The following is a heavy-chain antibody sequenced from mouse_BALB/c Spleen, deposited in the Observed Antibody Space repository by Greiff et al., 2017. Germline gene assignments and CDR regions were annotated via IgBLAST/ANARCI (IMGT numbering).Heavy chain of an antibody. CDR2: ISTYYGNT. CDR3: ARDYYGSSYVGYAMDY. V-gene: IGHV1-67*01. D-gene: IGHD1-1*01. J-gene: IGHJ4*01. CDR1: GYTFTDYA. Sequence: QVQLKQSGPELVRPGVSVKISCKGSGYTFTDYAMHWVKQSHAKSLEWIGVISTYYGNTNYNQKFKGKATMTVDKSSSTAYMELARLTSEDSAIYYCARDYYGSSYVGYAMDYWGQGTSVTVSS.